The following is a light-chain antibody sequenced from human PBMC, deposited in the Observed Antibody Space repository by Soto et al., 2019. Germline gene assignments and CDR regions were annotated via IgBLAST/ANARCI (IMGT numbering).Light chain of an antibody. CDR3: QQTYMVPYT. V-gene: IGKV1-39*01. CDR2: GVS. J-gene: IGKJ2*01. CDR1: QSVSAY. Sequence: DIQMTQSPWSLSASVVGRFTITCLASQSVSAYLNWYSQKSGGAPKLLIHGVSKLENGTPSRFSGSGLATDFTLTINTLQPEDFAVYFCQQTYMVPYTFGQGTKVDIK.